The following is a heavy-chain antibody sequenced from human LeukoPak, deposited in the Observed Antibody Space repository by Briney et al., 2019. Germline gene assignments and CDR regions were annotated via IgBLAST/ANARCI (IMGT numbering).Heavy chain of an antibody. D-gene: IGHD3-10*01. Sequence: SETLSLTCAVSGGPISSGGYSWSWIRQPPGKGLEWIGYIYHSGSTYYNPSLKSRVTISVDRSKNQFSLKLSSVTAADTAVYYCARGGLYYYGSGSYTPFDLWGQGTLVTVSS. CDR2: IYHSGST. CDR3: ARGGLYYYGSGSYTPFDL. J-gene: IGHJ5*02. CDR1: GGPISSGGYS. V-gene: IGHV4-30-2*01.